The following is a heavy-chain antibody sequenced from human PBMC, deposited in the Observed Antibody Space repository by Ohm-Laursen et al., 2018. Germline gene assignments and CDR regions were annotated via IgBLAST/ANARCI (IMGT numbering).Heavy chain of an antibody. CDR2: ISGGGGNT. D-gene: IGHD6-13*01. V-gene: IGHV3-23*01. Sequence: SLRLSCAASGLTFSSFAMSWVRQAPGKGLEWVSAISGGGGNTYYADSVKGRFTISRDKSKNTLYLQMNSLRAEDSAVYYCARGTYSSSWYVGWGQGTLVTVSS. CDR3: ARGTYSSSWYVG. J-gene: IGHJ4*02. CDR1: GLTFSSFA.